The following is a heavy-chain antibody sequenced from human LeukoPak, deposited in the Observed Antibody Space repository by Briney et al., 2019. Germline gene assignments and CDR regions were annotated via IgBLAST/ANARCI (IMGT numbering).Heavy chain of an antibody. V-gene: IGHV4-31*03. J-gene: IGHJ3*02. CDR2: IYYSGST. CDR1: GGSISSGGYY. Sequence: SETLSLTCTVSGGSISSGGYYWRWIRQHPGKGLEWIGYIYYSGSTYYNPSLKSRVTISVDTSKNQFSLKLSSVTAADTAVYYCARDAALGSYGDYEGAFDIWGQGTMVTVSS. D-gene: IGHD4-17*01. CDR3: ARDAALGSYGDYEGAFDI.